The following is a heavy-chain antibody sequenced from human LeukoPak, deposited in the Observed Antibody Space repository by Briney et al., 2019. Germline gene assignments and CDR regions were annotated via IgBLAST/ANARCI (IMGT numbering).Heavy chain of an antibody. J-gene: IGHJ4*02. CDR2: INPNSGGT. V-gene: IGHV1-2*02. D-gene: IGHD1-26*01. Sequence: ASVKVSCKASGYTFTGYYMHWVRQAPGQGLNWMGWINPNSGGTNYAQKFQGRVTMTRDTSISTAYMELSRLRSDDTAVYYCARDRRGSYYFFNWGQGTLVTVSS. CDR3: ARDRRGSYYFFN. CDR1: GYTFTGYY.